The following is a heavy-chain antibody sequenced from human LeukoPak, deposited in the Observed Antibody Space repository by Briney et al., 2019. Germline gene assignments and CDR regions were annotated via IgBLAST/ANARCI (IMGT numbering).Heavy chain of an antibody. V-gene: IGHV4-34*01. CDR3: AGLVGRYSSGLYYYYFDY. J-gene: IGHJ4*02. Sequence: SETLSLTCAVYGGSFSGYYWSWIRQPPGKGLEWIGEINHSGSTNYNPSLKSRVTISVDTSKNQFSLKLSSVTAADTAVYYCAGLVGRYSSGLYYYYFDYWGQGTLVTVSS. D-gene: IGHD3-22*01. CDR2: INHSGST. CDR1: GGSFSGYY.